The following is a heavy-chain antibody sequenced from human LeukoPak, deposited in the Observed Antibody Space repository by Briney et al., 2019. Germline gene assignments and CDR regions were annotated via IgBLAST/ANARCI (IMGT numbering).Heavy chain of an antibody. V-gene: IGHV4-31*03. CDR3: ARGARYGGNIDY. J-gene: IGHJ4*02. D-gene: IGHD4-23*01. CDR1: GGSISSGGYY. CDR2: IYYSGST. Sequence: SETLSLTCTVSGGSISSGGYYWIWIRQHPGKGLEWIGYIYYSGSTYYNPSLKSRVTISVDTSKNQFSLKLSSVTAADTAVYYCARGARYGGNIDYWGQGTLVTVSS.